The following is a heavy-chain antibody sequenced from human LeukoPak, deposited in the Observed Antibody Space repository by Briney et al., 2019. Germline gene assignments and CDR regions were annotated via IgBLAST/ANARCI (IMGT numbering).Heavy chain of an antibody. D-gene: IGHD3-10*01. Sequence: PGGSLRLSCSASGFTFSSYAMHWVRQAPGKGLEYVSAISSNGGSTYYADSVKGRFTISRDNSKNTLYLQMSSLRAEDTAVYYRVKSVGFRFGELFMGGYWGQGTLVTVSS. J-gene: IGHJ4*02. CDR1: GFTFSSYA. CDR3: VKSVGFRFGELFMGGY. CDR2: ISSNGGST. V-gene: IGHV3-64D*06.